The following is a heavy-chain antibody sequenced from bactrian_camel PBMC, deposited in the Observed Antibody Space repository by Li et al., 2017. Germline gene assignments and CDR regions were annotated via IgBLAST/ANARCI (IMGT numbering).Heavy chain of an antibody. J-gene: IGHJ4*01. Sequence: HVQLVESGGGSVQAGGSLKLNCIASDLTFSFYYVAWFRKVPGKEREGVAVVSPDGSARYADSEKGRFTISRDDARQTVSLQMNSLKTDDTAVYYCMRDVRDPGDYWGQGTQVTVS. V-gene: IGHV3S53*01. D-gene: IGHD1*01. CDR2: VSPDGSA. CDR3: MRDVRDPGDY. CDR1: DLTFSFYY.